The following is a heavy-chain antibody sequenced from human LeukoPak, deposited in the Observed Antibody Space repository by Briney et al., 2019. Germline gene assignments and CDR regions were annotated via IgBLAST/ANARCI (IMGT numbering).Heavy chain of an antibody. Sequence: SETLSLTCAVSGGSISSSNWWSWVRQPPGKGLEWIGEIYHSGSTNYNPSLKSRVTISVNKSKNQFSLKLSSVTAADTAVYYCARDREAVAAAVYWYFDFWGRGTLVTVSS. CDR3: ARDREAVAAAVYWYFDF. D-gene: IGHD6-13*01. J-gene: IGHJ2*01. CDR1: GGSISSSNW. V-gene: IGHV4-4*02. CDR2: IYHSGST.